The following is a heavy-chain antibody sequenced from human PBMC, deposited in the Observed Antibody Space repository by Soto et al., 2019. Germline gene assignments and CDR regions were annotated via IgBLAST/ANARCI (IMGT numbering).Heavy chain of an antibody. D-gene: IGHD2-2*01. CDR3: ARDIGARRQYQSHYFDY. V-gene: IGHV3-7*03. Sequence: EVQLVESGGGLVQPGGSLRISCAASGFTFSSYWMSWVRQAPGKGLEWVANIKQDGSEKYYVDSVKGRFTISRDNAKNSLYLQMNSLRAEDTAVYYCARDIGARRQYQSHYFDYWGQGTLVTVSS. CDR1: GFTFSSYW. CDR2: IKQDGSEK. J-gene: IGHJ4*02.